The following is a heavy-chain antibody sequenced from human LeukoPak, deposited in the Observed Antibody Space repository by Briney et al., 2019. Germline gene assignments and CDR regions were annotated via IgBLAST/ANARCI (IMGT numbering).Heavy chain of an antibody. CDR1: GYSFTGYW. D-gene: IGHD2-2*01. CDR2: IYPGDSDT. V-gene: IGHV5-51*01. Sequence: GESLEISCKGSGYSFTGYWIGWVRQMPGKGLEWMGIIYPGDSDTRYSPSFQGQVTISADKSISTAYLQWSSLKASDTAMYYCARHLGGGPAATPFDYWGQGTLVTVSS. J-gene: IGHJ4*02. CDR3: ARHLGGGPAATPFDY.